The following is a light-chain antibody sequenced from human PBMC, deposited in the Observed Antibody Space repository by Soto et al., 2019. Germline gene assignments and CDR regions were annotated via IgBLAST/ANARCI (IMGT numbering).Light chain of an antibody. CDR3: QQTYITPYT. Sequence: DIQMTQSPSSLSASVGDRVSITCRPRQRIDNYLNWYQQKPGKAPKLLIHAISTLESGVPSRFSGSGSGTDFTLTIDSLQPDDFATYYCQQTYITPYTFGQGTKLEIK. CDR2: AIS. V-gene: IGKV1-39*01. CDR1: QRIDNY. J-gene: IGKJ2*01.